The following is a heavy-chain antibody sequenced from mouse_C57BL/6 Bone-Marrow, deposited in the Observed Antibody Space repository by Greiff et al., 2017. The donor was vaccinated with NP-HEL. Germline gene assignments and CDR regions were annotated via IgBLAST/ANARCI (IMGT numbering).Heavy chain of an antibody. D-gene: IGHD2-3*01. CDR1: GYTFTDHT. Sequence: VQLVESDAELVKPGASVKISCKVSGYTFTDHTIHWMKQRPEQGLEWIGYIYPRDGSTKYNEKFKGKATLTADKSSSTAYMQLNSLTSEDSAVYFCARPLYDGYYGFAYWGQGTLVTVSA. V-gene: IGHV1-78*01. CDR2: IYPRDGST. CDR3: ARPLYDGYYGFAY. J-gene: IGHJ3*01.